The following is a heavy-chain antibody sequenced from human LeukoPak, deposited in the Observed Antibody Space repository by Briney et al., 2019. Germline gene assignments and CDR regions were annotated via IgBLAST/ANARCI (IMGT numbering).Heavy chain of an antibody. D-gene: IGHD2-2*01. V-gene: IGHV4-34*01. CDR3: ARNAPLDY. CDR1: GGSFSGYY. Sequence: SETLSLTCAAYGGSFSGYYWSWIRQPPGKGLEWIGEINHSGSTNYNPSLKSRVTISVDTSKNQFSLKLSSVTAADTAVYYCARNAPLDYWGQGTLVTVSS. J-gene: IGHJ4*02. CDR2: INHSGST.